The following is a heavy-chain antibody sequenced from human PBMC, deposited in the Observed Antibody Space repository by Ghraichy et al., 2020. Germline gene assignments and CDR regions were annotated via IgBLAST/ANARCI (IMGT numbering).Heavy chain of an antibody. Sequence: SQTLSLTCTVSGGSISSSDYYWGWIRQPPGKGLEWIGTIYYSGSTYYNPSLKSRVTISVDTSRNQFSLKLNSVTAADTAVYYCARRQYYDSSGYFGNWGQGTLVTVSS. CDR2: IYYSGST. D-gene: IGHD3-22*01. CDR1: GGSISSSDYY. J-gene: IGHJ4*02. CDR3: ARRQYYDSSGYFGN. V-gene: IGHV4-39*07.